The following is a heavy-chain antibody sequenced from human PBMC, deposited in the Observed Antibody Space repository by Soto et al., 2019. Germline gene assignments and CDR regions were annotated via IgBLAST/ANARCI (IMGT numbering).Heavy chain of an antibody. CDR2: ISGSDGRT. V-gene: IGHV3-23*01. J-gene: IGHJ4*02. Sequence: LRLSCAASGFTFSSYAMSWVRQAPGKGLEWVSTISGSDGRTYSTDSVKGRFTISRDNSRNTAYLQMNSLRVEDTAVYYCAKGVSQYTPLALFDYWGRGTLVTVSS. CDR1: GFTFSSYA. CDR3: AKGVSQYTPLALFDY. D-gene: IGHD5-18*01.